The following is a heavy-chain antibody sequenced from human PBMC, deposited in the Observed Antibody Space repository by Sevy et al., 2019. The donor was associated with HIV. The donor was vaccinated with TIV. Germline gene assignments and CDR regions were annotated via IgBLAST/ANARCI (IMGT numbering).Heavy chain of an antibody. CDR3: ARSRGFAEDFFDY. CDR1: GLTFSDSY. V-gene: IGHV3-11*01. CDR2: ISSGGSTI. Sequence: GGSLRLSCAASGLTFSDSYMHWIRQAPGKGLQWISHISSGGSTIFYADSVKGRFTISRDNTKKSLYLQMNSLRVDDTAVYYCARSRGFAEDFFDYWGQRILVTVSS. D-gene: IGHD3-10*01. J-gene: IGHJ4*02.